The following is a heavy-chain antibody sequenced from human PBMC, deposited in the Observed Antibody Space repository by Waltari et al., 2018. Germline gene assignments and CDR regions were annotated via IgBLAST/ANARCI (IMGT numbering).Heavy chain of an antibody. J-gene: IGHJ4*02. CDR2: IVPDGSRN. CDR3: ARGDSSGWLFDY. Sequence: EVQLVESGGGLVQPGGSLRLFCAASGFTFSTHWMGWVRQAPGKGLEWVANIVPDGSRNNYVDSVKGRFTISRDNAKNSLSLQMNSLGVEDTAVYYCARGDSSGWLFDYWGQGTLVTVSS. CDR1: GFTFSTHW. V-gene: IGHV3-7*01. D-gene: IGHD6-19*01.